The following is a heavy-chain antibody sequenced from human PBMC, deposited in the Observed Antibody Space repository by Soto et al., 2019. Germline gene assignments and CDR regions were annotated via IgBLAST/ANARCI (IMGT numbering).Heavy chain of an antibody. CDR2: INHSGST. Sequence: AETLSLTCAVYGGSFSGYSWSWIRQPPGKGLEWIGAINHSGSTNYNPSLKSRVTISVDTSKNQFSLKLSSVTAADTAVYYCASHLSRDTAMVGEFGYWGQGTLVTVS. D-gene: IGHD5-18*01. J-gene: IGHJ4*02. CDR3: ASHLSRDTAMVGEFGY. CDR1: GGSFSGYS. V-gene: IGHV4-34*01.